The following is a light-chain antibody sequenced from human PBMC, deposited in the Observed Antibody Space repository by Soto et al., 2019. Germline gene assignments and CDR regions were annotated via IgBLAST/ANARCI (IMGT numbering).Light chain of an antibody. J-gene: IGLJ1*01. CDR2: DVS. CDR1: SSDIGGYKY. V-gene: IGLV2-14*01. Sequence: LTQPGSVSGSPAESIAISCTETSSDIGGYKYVSWYQQHPGKAPKLMIYDVSNRPSGVSNRFSGSKSGNTATLTISGLQGEDEAEYYCSSYTGGSTYVFGTGSKVIVL. CDR3: SSYTGGSTYV.